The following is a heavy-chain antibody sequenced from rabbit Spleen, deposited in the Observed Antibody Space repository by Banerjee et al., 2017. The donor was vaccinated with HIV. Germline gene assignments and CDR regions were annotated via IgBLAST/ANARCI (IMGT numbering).Heavy chain of an antibody. J-gene: IGHJ4*01. CDR3: AREGWIDFNYPLGYFVF. D-gene: IGHD7-1*01. Sequence: QSLEESGGDLVKPGASLTLTCKASGFSFSGSLYICWVRQAPGKGLEWIACNYVIDSSGSSFYANWAKGRFTISKTSSTTVTLQMTSLTAADTATYFCAREGWIDFNYPLGYFVFWGPGTLVTVS. CDR1: GFSFSGSLY. CDR2: NYVIDSSGSS. V-gene: IGHV1S40*01.